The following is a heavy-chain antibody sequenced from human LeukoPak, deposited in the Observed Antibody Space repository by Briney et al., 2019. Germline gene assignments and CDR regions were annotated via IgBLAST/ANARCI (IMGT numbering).Heavy chain of an antibody. J-gene: IGHJ4*02. CDR1: GYTFTSYD. D-gene: IGHD6-19*01. CDR3: ARVLRSSGWYY. CDR2: MNPNSGNT. Sequence: GASVKVSCKASGYTFTSYDINWVRQAAGQGLEWMGWMNPNSGNTGYAQKFQGRVTMTRDSSITTACMELSSLRSEDTAVYYCARVLRSSGWYYWGQGTLVTVSS. V-gene: IGHV1-8*01.